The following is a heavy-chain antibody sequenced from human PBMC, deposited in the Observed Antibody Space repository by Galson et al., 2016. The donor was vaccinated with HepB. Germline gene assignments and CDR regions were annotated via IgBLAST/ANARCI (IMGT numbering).Heavy chain of an antibody. CDR3: ARDLTPRGFSYSF. CDR1: GFNFNDFS. Sequence: SLRLSCAVSGFNFNDFSMNWIRQAPGKGLEWLSYISGTGSRILYADSVEGRFTISKDKAKLSLYLQMSSLRVEDTAVYYCARDLTPRGFSYSFWGQGTLVAVSS. V-gene: IGHV3-48*01. CDR2: ISGTGSRI. J-gene: IGHJ1*01. D-gene: IGHD3-10*01.